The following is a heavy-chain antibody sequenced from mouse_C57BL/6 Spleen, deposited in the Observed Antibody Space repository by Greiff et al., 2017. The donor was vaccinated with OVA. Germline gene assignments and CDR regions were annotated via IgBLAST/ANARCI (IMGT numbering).Heavy chain of an antibody. CDR2: ISYDGSN. V-gene: IGHV3-6*01. CDR3: AREGSSPHYYAMDY. Sequence: DVQLQESGPGLVKPSQSLSLTCSVTGYSITSGYYWNWIRQFPGNKLEWMGYISYDGSNNYNPSLKNRISITRDTSKNQFFLKLNSVTTEDTATYYCAREGSSPHYYAMDYWGQGTSVTVSS. J-gene: IGHJ4*01. D-gene: IGHD1-1*01. CDR1: GYSITSGYY.